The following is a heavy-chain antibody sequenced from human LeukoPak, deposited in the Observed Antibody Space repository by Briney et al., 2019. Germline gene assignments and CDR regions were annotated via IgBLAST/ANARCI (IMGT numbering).Heavy chain of an antibody. V-gene: IGHV3-21*01. J-gene: IGHJ6*02. CDR3: AVNNYYYGMDV. CDR2: ISSTSTYI. Sequence: KPGGSLRLSCAASGFTFSSHSMNWVRQAPGKGLEWVSSISSTSTYIYYADSLKGRFTISRDNAKNSLYLQMNSLRAEDTAVYYCAVNNYYYGMDVWGQGTTVTVSS. CDR1: GFTFSSHS.